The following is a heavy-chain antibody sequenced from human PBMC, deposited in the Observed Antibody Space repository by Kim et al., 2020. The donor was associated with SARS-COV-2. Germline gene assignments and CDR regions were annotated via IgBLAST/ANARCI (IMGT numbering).Heavy chain of an antibody. J-gene: IGHJ5*02. Sequence: GGSLRLSCAASGFTFSSYSMNWVRQAPGKGLEWVSSISSSSSYIYYADSVKGRFTISRDNAKNSLYLQMNSLRAEDTAVYYCARDYRPPDYDFWSGYYLSGFWFDPWGQGTLVTVSS. CDR1: GFTFSSYS. V-gene: IGHV3-21*01. CDR2: ISSSSSYI. D-gene: IGHD3-3*01. CDR3: ARDYRPPDYDFWSGYYLSGFWFDP.